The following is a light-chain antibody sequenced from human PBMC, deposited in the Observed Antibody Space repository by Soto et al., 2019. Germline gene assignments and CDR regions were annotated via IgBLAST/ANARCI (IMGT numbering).Light chain of an antibody. J-gene: IGKJ4*01. V-gene: IGKV1-6*01. CDR1: QGIRND. CDR3: LQDYSFPLT. CDR2: AAS. Sequence: AIQITQSPSSLSSSVLERFTITCRASQGIRNDLGWYQQRPGKAPKLLIYAASNLQTGVPSRFSGSGSGTDFTLTISSLQPEDFASYYCLQDYSFPLTFGGGTKVDIK.